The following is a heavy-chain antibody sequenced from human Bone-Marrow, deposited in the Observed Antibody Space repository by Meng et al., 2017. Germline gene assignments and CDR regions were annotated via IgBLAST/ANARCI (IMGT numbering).Heavy chain of an antibody. CDR3: ARGPLLRYFDWFPPGDAFDI. D-gene: IGHD3-9*01. V-gene: IGHV1-18*01. CDR2: ISAYNGNT. Sequence: ASVKVSCKASGGTFSSYTISWVRQAPGQGLEWMGWISAYNGNTNYAQKLQGRVTMTTDTSTSTAYMELRSLRSDDTAVYYCARGPLLRYFDWFPPGDAFDIWGQGTMVTVS. J-gene: IGHJ3*02. CDR1: GGTFSSYT.